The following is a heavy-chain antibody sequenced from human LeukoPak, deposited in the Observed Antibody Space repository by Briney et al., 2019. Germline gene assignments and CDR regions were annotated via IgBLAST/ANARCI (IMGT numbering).Heavy chain of an antibody. CDR1: GYTFTGYY. V-gene: IGHV1-2*02. J-gene: IGHJ4*02. CDR3: ATGGAAASFDY. Sequence: ASVKVSCKASGYTFTGYYMHWVRQAPGQGLEWMGWINPNSGGTSYAQKFQGRVTMTRDTSISTAYMELSRLRSDDTAVYYCATGGAAASFDYWGQGTLVTVSS. CDR2: INPNSGGT. D-gene: IGHD6-13*01.